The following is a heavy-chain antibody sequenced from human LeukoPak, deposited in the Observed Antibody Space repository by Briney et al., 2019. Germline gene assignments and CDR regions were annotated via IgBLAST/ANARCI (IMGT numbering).Heavy chain of an antibody. D-gene: IGHD3-10*01. Sequence: ASVKVSCKASGYTFTSYYMHWVRQAPGQGLEWMGIINPSGGSTSYAQKFQGRVTMTRDMSTSTVYMELSSLRSEDTAVYYCARASRVQPYGPWFDPWGQGTLVTVSS. V-gene: IGHV1-46*01. CDR1: GYTFTSYY. CDR3: ARASRVQPYGPWFDP. CDR2: INPSGGST. J-gene: IGHJ5*02.